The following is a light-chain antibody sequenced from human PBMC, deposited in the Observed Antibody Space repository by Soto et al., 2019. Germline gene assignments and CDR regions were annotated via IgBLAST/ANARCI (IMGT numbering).Light chain of an antibody. CDR2: GAS. CDR3: QQYNEWPYT. J-gene: IGKJ2*01. CDR1: QSVSSI. Sequence: EIVMTQSPATLSVSPGDTATLSCRASQSVSSILAWYQKKPGQAPRLLIYGASTRATGVPARFRGSGSGTEFTLTISSLQSEDFALYYCQQYNEWPYTFGQGTKLEIK. V-gene: IGKV3-15*01.